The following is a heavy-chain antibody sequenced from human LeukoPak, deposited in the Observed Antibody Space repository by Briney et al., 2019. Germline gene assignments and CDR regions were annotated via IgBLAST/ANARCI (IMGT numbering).Heavy chain of an antibody. CDR2: INPNSGGT. J-gene: IGHJ4*02. Sequence: GASVKVSCKASGYTFTGYYMHWVRQAPGQGLEWMGRINPNSGGTNYAQKFQGRVTMTRDTSISTAYMKLSRLRSDDTAVYYCAILSGSYYVFDYWGQGTLVTVSS. CDR1: GYTFTGYY. D-gene: IGHD1-26*01. CDR3: AILSGSYYVFDY. V-gene: IGHV1-2*06.